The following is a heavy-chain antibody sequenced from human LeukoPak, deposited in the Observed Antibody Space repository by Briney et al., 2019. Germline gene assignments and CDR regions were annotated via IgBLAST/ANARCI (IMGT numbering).Heavy chain of an antibody. Sequence: SETLSLTCTVSGGSISSYYWSWIRQPPGKGLEGIGYIYYSGSTNYNPSLKSRVTISVDTSKNQFSLKLSSVTAADTAVYYCARGGNYYDSSGYYYFDYWGQGTLVTVSS. J-gene: IGHJ4*02. D-gene: IGHD3-22*01. CDR2: IYYSGST. V-gene: IGHV4-59*01. CDR1: GGSISSYY. CDR3: ARGGNYYDSSGYYYFDY.